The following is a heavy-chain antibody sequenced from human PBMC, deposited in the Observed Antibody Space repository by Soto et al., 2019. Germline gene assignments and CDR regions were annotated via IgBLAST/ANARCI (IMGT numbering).Heavy chain of an antibody. Sequence: ASVKVSCKASGYTFTRYTMNWVRQAPGQRLEWMGWISPDNGNTKSSQKFQDRVIITRDTSASTAYMDLSSLRSEDTAVYYCARGIATGQLDPWGQGTLVTVSS. J-gene: IGHJ5*02. CDR2: ISPDNGNT. D-gene: IGHD2-15*01. CDR3: ARGIATGQLDP. CDR1: GYTFTRYT. V-gene: IGHV1-3*01.